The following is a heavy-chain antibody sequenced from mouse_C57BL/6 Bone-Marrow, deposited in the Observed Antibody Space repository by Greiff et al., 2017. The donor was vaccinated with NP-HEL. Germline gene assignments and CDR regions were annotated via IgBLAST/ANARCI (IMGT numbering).Heavy chain of an antibody. V-gene: IGHV14-4*01. CDR3: TTYYVSPWFAY. Sequence: VQLQQSGAELVRPGASVKLSCTASGFNIKDDYMHWVKQRPEKGLEWIGWIDPENGDTEYASKFQGKATITADTSSNTAYLQLSSLTSEDTAVYYCTTYYVSPWFAYWGQGTLVTVAA. CDR2: IDPENGDT. J-gene: IGHJ3*01. CDR1: GFNIKDDY. D-gene: IGHD1-1*01.